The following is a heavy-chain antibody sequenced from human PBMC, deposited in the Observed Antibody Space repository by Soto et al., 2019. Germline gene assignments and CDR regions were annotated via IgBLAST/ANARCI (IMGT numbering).Heavy chain of an antibody. Sequence: PGGSLRLSCAASGFTFSNAWMSWVRQAPGKGLEWVGRIKSKTDGGTTDYAAPVKGRFTISRDDSKNTLYLQMNSLKTEDTAVYYCTTDNAIMITFGGVIVSSPAFDIWGQGTMVTVSS. J-gene: IGHJ3*02. V-gene: IGHV3-15*01. D-gene: IGHD3-16*02. CDR2: IKSKTDGGTT. CDR1: GFTFSNAW. CDR3: TTDNAIMITFGGVIVSSPAFDI.